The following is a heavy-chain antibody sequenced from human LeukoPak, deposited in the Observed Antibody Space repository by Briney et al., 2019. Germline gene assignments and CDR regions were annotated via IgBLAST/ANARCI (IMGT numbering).Heavy chain of an antibody. J-gene: IGHJ6*02. CDR3: ARNLIVVVAAPWGYYGMDV. CDR1: GLTVSSNY. CDR2: IFSGRST. V-gene: IGHV3-53*01. Sequence: PGGSLRLSCPASGLTVSSNYMSWGRQAQAKGLEWVPVIFSGRSTDDANSVKGRFTIARDNSKNTLYLQMNCLRAEGTAVYYCARNLIVVVAAPWGYYGMDVWGQGTTVTVSS. D-gene: IGHD2-15*01.